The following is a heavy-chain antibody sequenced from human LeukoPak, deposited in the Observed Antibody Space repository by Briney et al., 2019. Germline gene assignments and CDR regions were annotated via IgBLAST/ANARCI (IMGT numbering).Heavy chain of an antibody. CDR1: GYTFSGYY. V-gene: IGHV1-2*02. Sequence: ASVKVSCKASGYTFSGYYIHWVRQAPGQGLEWMGWTNPNSGATNYAQKFQGRVTMTRDTSTTTAYMELSRLTSDDTAVYYCAKDFYDSSGYEGDYWGQGTLVTVSS. CDR2: TNPNSGAT. D-gene: IGHD3-22*01. CDR3: AKDFYDSSGYEGDY. J-gene: IGHJ4*02.